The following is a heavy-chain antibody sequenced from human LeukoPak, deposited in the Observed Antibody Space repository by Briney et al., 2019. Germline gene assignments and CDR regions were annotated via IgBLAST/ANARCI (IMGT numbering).Heavy chain of an antibody. Sequence: GGALRLSCAASGFRFSSTWMTWVRQTPGKGREMVSNINIDGSQRYHAYSVEGRFSISRDNVKNTLYLQMSSLRVEDTAVYYCARDPGWGALDYWGQGALVIVSS. J-gene: IGHJ4*02. V-gene: IGHV3-7*03. CDR2: INIDGSQR. CDR3: ARDPGWGALDY. D-gene: IGHD3-16*01. CDR1: GFRFSSTW.